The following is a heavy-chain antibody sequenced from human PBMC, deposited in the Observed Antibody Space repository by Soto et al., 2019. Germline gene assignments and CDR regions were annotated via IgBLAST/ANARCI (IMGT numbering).Heavy chain of an antibody. V-gene: IGHV3-23*01. D-gene: IGHD2-15*01. CDR2: ISGSGGST. CDR3: AKEIYCSGGSCYTKYFDF. CDR1: GFTFSSYA. Sequence: PGGSLRLSCAASGFTFSSYAMSWVRQAPGKGLEWVSAISGSGGSTYYADSVKGRFTISRDNSKNTLYLQMNSLRAEDTAVYYCAKEIYCSGGSCYTKYFDFWGQGTLVTVSS. J-gene: IGHJ4*02.